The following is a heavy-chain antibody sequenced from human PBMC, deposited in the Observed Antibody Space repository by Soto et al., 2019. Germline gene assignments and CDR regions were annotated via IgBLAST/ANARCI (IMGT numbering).Heavy chain of an antibody. V-gene: IGHV3-23*01. CDR3: AKGGPDDY. CDR2: IIGRGDYT. D-gene: IGHD1-26*01. J-gene: IGHJ4*01. CDR1: GFTFINYA. Sequence: LXLSCAVSGFTFINYAMSWVRQAPGKGLEWFPSIIGRGDYTYYADSLKGRFTISRDQSKNTLYLQMNNLRAEDTAVYYCAKGGPDDYWGHGALVTVSS.